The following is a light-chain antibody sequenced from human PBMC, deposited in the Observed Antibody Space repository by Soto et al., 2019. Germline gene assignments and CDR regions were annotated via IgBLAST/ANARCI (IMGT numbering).Light chain of an antibody. CDR1: QSVSSSY. Sequence: EIVLTQSPGTLSLSPGERATLSCRASQSVSSSYLAWYQQKPGQAPRLLIYGASSRATGIPDRFSGSGSGTEFTLTISSLQSEDFAVYYCHQYNNWPGAFGGGTNVEIK. J-gene: IGKJ4*01. V-gene: IGKV3-20*01. CDR3: HQYNNWPGA. CDR2: GAS.